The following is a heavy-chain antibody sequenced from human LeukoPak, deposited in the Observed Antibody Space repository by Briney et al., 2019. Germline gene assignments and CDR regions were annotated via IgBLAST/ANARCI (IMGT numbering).Heavy chain of an antibody. V-gene: IGHV3-30*04. CDR3: AKVASRGYSYGYASTDY. J-gene: IGHJ4*02. CDR2: ISYDGRNK. CDR1: GFTFSSYA. D-gene: IGHD5-18*01. Sequence: PGGSLRLSCAASGFTFSSYAMHWVRQAPGKGLEWVAVISYDGRNKYYADSVKGRFTISRDNSKNTLYLQMNSLRAEDTAVYYCAKVASRGYSYGYASTDYWGQGTLVTVSS.